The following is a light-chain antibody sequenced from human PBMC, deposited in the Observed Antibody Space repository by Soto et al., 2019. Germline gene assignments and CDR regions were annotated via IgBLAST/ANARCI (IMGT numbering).Light chain of an antibody. CDR1: QSVSSNS. CDR3: QQYSNWPSWT. J-gene: IGKJ1*01. CDR2: GAS. Sequence: EILMTQSPATLSVSPGERATLSCRASQSVSSNSLAWYQQKPGQAPRLLIYGASSRATGIPARFSGSGSGTEFTLTISSLQSEDFAVYYCQQYSNWPSWTFGQGTKVDI. V-gene: IGKV3-15*01.